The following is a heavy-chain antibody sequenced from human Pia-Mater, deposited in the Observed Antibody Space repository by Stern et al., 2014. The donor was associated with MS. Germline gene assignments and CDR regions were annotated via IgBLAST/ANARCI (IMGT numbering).Heavy chain of an antibody. CDR2: ISSSSSYI. CDR3: ARHLYCSSTSCYTDDYYYYYGMDV. D-gene: IGHD2-2*02. J-gene: IGHJ6*02. Sequence: EVQLVESGGGLVKPGGSLRLSCAASGFTFSSSSMNWVRQAPGKGLEWVSSISSSSSYIYYADSVKGRFTISRDNAKNSLYLQMNSLRAEDTAVYYCARHLYCSSTSCYTDDYYYYYGMDVWGQGTTVTVSS. V-gene: IGHV3-21*02. CDR1: GFTFSSSS.